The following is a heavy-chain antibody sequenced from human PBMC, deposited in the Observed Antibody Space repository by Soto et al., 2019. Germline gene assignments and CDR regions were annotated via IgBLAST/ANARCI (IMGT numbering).Heavy chain of an antibody. CDR2: INPNSGGT. V-gene: IGHV1-2*02. CDR1: GYTFTGCY. J-gene: IGHJ4*02. D-gene: IGHD4-17*01. CDR3: VSDYGTEGYFDY. Sequence: GASVKVSCKASGYTFTGCYMHWVRQAPGQGLEWMGWINPNSGGTNYAQKFQGRVTMTRDTSISTAYMELSRLGSDDTAVYYCVSDYGTEGYFDYWGQGTLVTVSS.